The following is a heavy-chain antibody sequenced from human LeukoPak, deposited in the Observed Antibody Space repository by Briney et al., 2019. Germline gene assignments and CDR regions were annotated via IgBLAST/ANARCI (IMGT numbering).Heavy chain of an antibody. Sequence: GGSLRLSCAASGLTFSSYGMHWVRQAPGKGLEWMAVIWYDGSNKYYADSVKGRFTISRDNSKNTLYLQMNSLRAEDAAVYYCAKDPRGSYSRDYYYYMDVWGKGTTVTVSS. CDR2: IWYDGSNK. J-gene: IGHJ6*03. V-gene: IGHV3-33*06. CDR1: GLTFSSYG. CDR3: AKDPRGSYSRDYYYYMDV. D-gene: IGHD1-26*01.